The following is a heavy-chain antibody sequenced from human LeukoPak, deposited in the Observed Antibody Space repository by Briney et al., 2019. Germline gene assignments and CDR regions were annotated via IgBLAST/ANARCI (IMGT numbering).Heavy chain of an antibody. V-gene: IGHV4-30-2*01. J-gene: IGHJ5*02. CDR1: GGSISSGGYS. CDR2: IYHSGSI. CDR3: ARLHCGGDCYSLNWFDP. D-gene: IGHD2-21*02. Sequence: PSETLSLTCAVSGGSISSGGYSWSWIRQPPGKGLEGIGYIYHSGSIYYKPSLKSRVTISVDRSKNQFSLKLSSVTAADTAVYYCARLHCGGDCYSLNWFDPWGQGTLVTVSS.